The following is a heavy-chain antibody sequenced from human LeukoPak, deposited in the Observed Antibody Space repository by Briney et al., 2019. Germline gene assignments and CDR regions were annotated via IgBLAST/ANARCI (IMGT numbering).Heavy chain of an antibody. CDR1: GFTFSDFA. CDR2: IGGGGGAIT. J-gene: IGHJ3*02. V-gene: IGHV3-23*01. Sequence: GGSLRLSCAASGFTFSDFAMNWVRQAPGKGLEWVAHIGGGGGAITHYAVSVKGRFTISRDNSINTFYLQMTSLRAEDTAVFYCAKDSIQRNGVYDAFDIWGQGTMVTVAS. CDR3: AKDSIQRNGVYDAFDI. D-gene: IGHD2-8*01.